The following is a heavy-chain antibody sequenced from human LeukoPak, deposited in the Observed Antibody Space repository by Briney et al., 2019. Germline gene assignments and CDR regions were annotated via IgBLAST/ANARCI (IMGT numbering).Heavy chain of an antibody. J-gene: IGHJ6*03. D-gene: IGHD6-19*01. CDR1: DGSISSGSYY. CDR3: AREYVAVTGYYYYYMDV. Sequence: SQTLSLTCTVSDGSISSGSYYWSWIRQPAGKGLEWIGRIYTSGSTNYNPSLKSRVTISVDTSKNQFSLKLSSVTAAGTAVYYCAREYVAVTGYYYYYMDVWGKGTTVTVSS. CDR2: IYTSGST. V-gene: IGHV4-61*02.